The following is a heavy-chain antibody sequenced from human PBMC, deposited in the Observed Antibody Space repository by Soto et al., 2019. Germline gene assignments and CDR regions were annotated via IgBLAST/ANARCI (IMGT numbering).Heavy chain of an antibody. CDR2: INPNSGGT. CDR3: ARDLGYYYDSSGYYGGNY. J-gene: IGHJ4*02. CDR1: GYTFTGYY. Sequence: QVQLVQCGAEVKKPGASVKVSCKASGYTFTGYYMHWVRQAPGQGLEWMGWINPNSGGTNYAQKFQGRVTMTRDTSISTAYMELSRLRSDDTAVYYCARDLGYYYDSSGYYGGNYWGQGTLVTVSS. V-gene: IGHV1-2*02. D-gene: IGHD3-22*01.